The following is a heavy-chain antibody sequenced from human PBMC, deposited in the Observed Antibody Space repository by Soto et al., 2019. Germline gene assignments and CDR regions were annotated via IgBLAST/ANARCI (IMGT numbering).Heavy chain of an antibody. Sequence: SETLSLTCTVSGGSISSGDHYWSWIRQPPGKGLEWIAYIYYSGSTYYNPSLKSRVTISVDTSKNQVSLKLSSVTAADTAVYYCARLNMAERYWFDPWGQGTLVTVSS. V-gene: IGHV4-30-4*01. CDR3: ARLNMAERYWFDP. D-gene: IGHD3-10*01. CDR1: GGSISSGDHY. J-gene: IGHJ5*02. CDR2: IYYSGST.